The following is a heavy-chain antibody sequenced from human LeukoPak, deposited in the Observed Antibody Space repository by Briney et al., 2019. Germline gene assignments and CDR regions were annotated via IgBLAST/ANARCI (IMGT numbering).Heavy chain of an antibody. D-gene: IGHD5-24*01. CDR2: IYYSGST. CDR1: GGSISSYY. Sequence: TSETLSLTCTVSGGSISSYYWSWIRQPPGKGLEWIGYIYYSGSTNYNPSLKSRVTISVDTSKNQFSPKLSSVTAADTAVYYCARTSWLQSSYYFDYWGQGTLVTVSS. J-gene: IGHJ4*02. V-gene: IGHV4-59*08. CDR3: ARTSWLQSSYYFDY.